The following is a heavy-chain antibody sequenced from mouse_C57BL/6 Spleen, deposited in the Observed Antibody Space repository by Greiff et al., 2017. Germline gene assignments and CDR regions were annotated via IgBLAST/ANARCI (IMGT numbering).Heavy chain of an antibody. V-gene: IGHV1-64*01. CDR2: IHPNSGST. CDR1: GYTFTSYW. CDR3: ARSIGYDYDDYYAMDY. D-gene: IGHD2-4*01. J-gene: IGHJ4*01. Sequence: QVQLQQPGAELVKPGASVKLSCKASGYTFTSYWMHWVKQRPGQGLEWIGMIHPNSGSTNYNEKFKSKATLTVDKSSSTAYMQLSSLTSEDAAVYDGARSIGYDYDDYYAMDYWGQGTSVTVSS.